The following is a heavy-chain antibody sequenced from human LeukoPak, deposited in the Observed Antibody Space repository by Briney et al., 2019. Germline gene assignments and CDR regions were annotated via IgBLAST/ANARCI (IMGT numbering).Heavy chain of an antibody. V-gene: IGHV5-51*01. CDR2: IYPGKSDT. J-gene: IGHJ4*02. CDR1: GYSFTSYW. Sequence: GESLKISCQGSGYSFTSYWIGWVRQMSGKGLDLTGIIYPGKSDTRYSSSFQGQVTISADKSISTAYLQWSSLKASDTAMYYCARLPSTVAVAGGYYFDYWGQGTLVTVSS. D-gene: IGHD6-19*01. CDR3: ARLPSTVAVAGGYYFDY.